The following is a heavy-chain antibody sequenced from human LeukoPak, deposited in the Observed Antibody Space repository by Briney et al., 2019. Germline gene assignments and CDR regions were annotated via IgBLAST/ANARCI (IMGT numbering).Heavy chain of an antibody. CDR3: ARDLYSYGYLGY. D-gene: IGHD5-18*01. CDR2: IYSGGST. Sequence: PGGSLRLSCAASGFTFSSSAMSWVRQAPGKGLEWVSVIYSGGSTYYADSVKGRFTISRDNSKNTLYLQMNSLRAEDTAVYYCARDLYSYGYLGYWGQGTLVTVSS. J-gene: IGHJ4*02. CDR1: GFTFSSSA. V-gene: IGHV3-53*01.